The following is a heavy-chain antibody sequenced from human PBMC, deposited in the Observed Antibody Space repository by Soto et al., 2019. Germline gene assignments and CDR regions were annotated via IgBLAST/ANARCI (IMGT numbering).Heavy chain of an antibody. CDR1: GLSFSSHA. Sequence: GGSLRLSCAASGLSFSSHAMGWVRQAPGKGLEWVSSTTSSGITTYYADSVKGRFTISRDNSKNTLYLQINSLRAEDTAVYYCARAPSAAPAISSYFDYWGQGTQVTVSS. CDR3: ARAPSAAPAISSYFDY. CDR2: TTSSGITT. V-gene: IGHV3-23*05. J-gene: IGHJ4*02.